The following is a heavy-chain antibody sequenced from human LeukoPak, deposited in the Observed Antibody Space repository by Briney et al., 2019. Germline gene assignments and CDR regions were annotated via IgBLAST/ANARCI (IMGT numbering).Heavy chain of an antibody. CDR3: ARVIAAAGYYFDF. Sequence: GGSLRLSCAPSGFTVSSNYMSWVRQAPGKGLEWVSVIYSGGYTYYADSVKGRFTISRDNSKNTLFLQMNSLRGEDTAVYYCARVIAAAGYYFDFWGQGTLVTVSS. CDR1: GFTVSSNY. CDR2: IYSGGYT. J-gene: IGHJ4*02. D-gene: IGHD6-13*01. V-gene: IGHV3-53*01.